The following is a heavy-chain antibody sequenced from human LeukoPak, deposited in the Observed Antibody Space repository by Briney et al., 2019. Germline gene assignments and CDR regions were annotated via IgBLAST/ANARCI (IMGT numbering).Heavy chain of an antibody. Sequence: SETLSLTCTVSGGSISSYYWSWIRQPAGKGLEWIGRIYTSGSTNYNPSLKSRVTMSVDTSKNQFSLKLSSVTAADTAVYYCSLCPVVTHRYNWFDPWGQGTLVTVSS. CDR2: IYTSGST. V-gene: IGHV4-4*07. CDR1: GGSISSYY. CDR3: SLCPVVTHRYNWFDP. D-gene: IGHD4-23*01. J-gene: IGHJ5*02.